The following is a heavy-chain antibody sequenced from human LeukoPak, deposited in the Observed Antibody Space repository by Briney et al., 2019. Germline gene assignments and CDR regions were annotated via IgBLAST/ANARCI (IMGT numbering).Heavy chain of an antibody. J-gene: IGHJ1*01. CDR2: ISGSGAST. Sequence: GGSLRLSCAASEFTFSSYSMTWVRQAPGKGLEWVSAISGSGASTYYTDSVKGRFTISRDNSKNTLYLQMNSLRVEDTAVYYCAIRSPYRGNYDFPYWGQGTLVTVSS. V-gene: IGHV3-23*01. D-gene: IGHD1-26*01. CDR3: AIRSPYRGNYDFPY. CDR1: EFTFSSYS.